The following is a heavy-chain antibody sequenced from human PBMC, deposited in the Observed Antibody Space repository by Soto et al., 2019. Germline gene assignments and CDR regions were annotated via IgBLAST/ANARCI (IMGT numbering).Heavy chain of an antibody. CDR3: ARGVESIAAAGKLSWFDP. V-gene: IGHV4-39*01. CDR1: GGSISSSSYY. CDR2: IYYSGST. D-gene: IGHD6-13*01. J-gene: IGHJ5*02. Sequence: SETLSLTCTVSGGSISSSSYYWGWIRQPPGKGLEWIGSIYYSGSTYYNPSLKSRVTISVDTSKNQFYLKLSSVTAADTAVYYCARGVESIAAAGKLSWFDPWGQGTLVTVSS.